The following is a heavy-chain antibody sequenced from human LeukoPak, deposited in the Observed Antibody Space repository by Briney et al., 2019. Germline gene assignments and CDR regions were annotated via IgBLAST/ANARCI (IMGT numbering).Heavy chain of an antibody. D-gene: IGHD6-13*01. CDR1: GDSISSSVYY. CDR2: IYYSGST. Sequence: PSETLSLTCTVSGDSISSSVYYWAWIRQPPGRGLEWIGSIYYSGSTYYNPSLKSRVTISVDTSKNQFSLKLSSVTAADTAVYYCARDLDSINWYGIPPGWFDPWGQGTLVTVSS. V-gene: IGHV4-39*07. CDR3: ARDLDSINWYGIPPGWFDP. J-gene: IGHJ5*02.